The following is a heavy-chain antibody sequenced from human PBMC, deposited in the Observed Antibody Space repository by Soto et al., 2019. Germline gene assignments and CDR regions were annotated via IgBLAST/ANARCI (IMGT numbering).Heavy chain of an antibody. J-gene: IGHJ6*02. CDR2: IYYSGST. V-gene: IGHV4-59*01. D-gene: IGHD2-2*02. CDR1: GGSISSYY. Sequence: PSETLSLTCTVSGGSISSYYWSWIRQPPGKGLEWIGYIYYSGSTNYNPSLKSRVTISVDTSKNQFSLKLSSVTAADTAVDYCARDHPVGVPAAINYGMDVWGQGTTVTVSS. CDR3: ARDHPVGVPAAINYGMDV.